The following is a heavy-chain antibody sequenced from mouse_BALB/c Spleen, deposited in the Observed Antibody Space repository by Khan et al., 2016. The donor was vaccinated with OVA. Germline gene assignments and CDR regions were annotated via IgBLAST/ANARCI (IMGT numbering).Heavy chain of an antibody. CDR1: GFAFSSYD. V-gene: IGHV5-12-1*01. CDR2: ISSGGGST. Sequence: VQLKESGGGLVKPGGSLKLSCAASGFAFSSYDMSWVRQTPEKRLEWVAYISSGGGSTYYPDTVKGRFTISRDNAKKTLYLQMSSLKSEDTAMYYCARYYYGSSYDYWGQGTTLTVSS. D-gene: IGHD1-1*01. J-gene: IGHJ2*01. CDR3: ARYYYGSSYDY.